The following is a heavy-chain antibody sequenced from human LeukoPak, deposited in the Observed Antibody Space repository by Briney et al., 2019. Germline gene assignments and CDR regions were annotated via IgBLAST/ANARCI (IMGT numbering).Heavy chain of an antibody. CDR2: IYHTGGT. CDR3: ASRKLGNDY. CDR1: GYSISSGYY. D-gene: IGHD7-27*01. Sequence: PSETLSLTCTVSGYSISSGYYWGWIRQPPGKGLEWIGSIYHTGGTSYSPSLKSRVTISADTSQNQFSLKLSSVTAADTAVYYCASRKLGNDYWGQGTLVTVSS. V-gene: IGHV4-38-2*02. J-gene: IGHJ4*02.